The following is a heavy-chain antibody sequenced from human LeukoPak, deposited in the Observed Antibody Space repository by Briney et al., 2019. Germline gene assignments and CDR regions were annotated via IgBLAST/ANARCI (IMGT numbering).Heavy chain of an antibody. CDR2: INPSGGST. J-gene: IGHJ4*02. V-gene: IGHV1-46*01. D-gene: IGHD6-19*01. CDR3: ARSSGWYKGGY. CDR1: GYTFINYY. Sequence: ASVKVSCKASGYTFINYYMHWVRQAPGQGLEWMGIINPSGGSTSYAQKFQGRVTMTRDTSTSTVYMELSSLRSEDTAVYYCARSSGWYKGGYWGQGTLVTVSS.